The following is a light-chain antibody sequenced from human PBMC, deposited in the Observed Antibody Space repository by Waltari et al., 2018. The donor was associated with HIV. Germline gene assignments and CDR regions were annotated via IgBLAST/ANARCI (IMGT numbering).Light chain of an antibody. J-gene: IGLJ1*01. V-gene: IGLV3-19*01. CDR1: SLRRFF. Sequence: SSELTPDPVVSVALGQTINITCQGDSLRRFFATWYQRRPGQAPVLVVYGANRRPSGIPDRFSASNSGNTSSLIISDSQAVDEADYYCHSRDTNSDHYVFGGGTRVIV. CDR3: HSRDTNSDHYV. CDR2: GAN.